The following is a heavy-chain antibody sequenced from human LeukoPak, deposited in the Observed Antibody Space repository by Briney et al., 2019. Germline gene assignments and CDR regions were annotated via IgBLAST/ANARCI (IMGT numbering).Heavy chain of an antibody. D-gene: IGHD2-2*01. CDR3: AKLPNRSTTCPGGDCYYMDV. CDR2: IYYTGST. J-gene: IGHJ6*03. V-gene: IGHV4-59*08. CDR1: GGSITYYY. Sequence: SETLSLTCTVSGGSITYYYWNWIRQSPGKGLEWIGQIYYTGSTDYNPSLKSRVTISADTSKNHLSLKLSSVTAADTAVYYCAKLPNRSTTCPGGDCYYMDVWGKGTTVTVSS.